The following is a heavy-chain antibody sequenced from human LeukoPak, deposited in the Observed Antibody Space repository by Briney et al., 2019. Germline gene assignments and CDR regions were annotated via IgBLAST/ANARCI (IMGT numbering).Heavy chain of an antibody. CDR2: ISYDGSNK. CDR1: GFTFNSH. J-gene: IGHJ4*02. Sequence: PGGSLRLSCADSGFTFNSHMHWVRQAPGEGLEWVAAISYDGSNKKYGDSVKGRFTISSDNSKNTLYLQMNSLRPEDTAAYYCARQSSVTRSGLDSWGQGTLVTVSS. D-gene: IGHD4-17*01. V-gene: IGHV3-30*04. CDR3: ARQSSVTRSGLDS.